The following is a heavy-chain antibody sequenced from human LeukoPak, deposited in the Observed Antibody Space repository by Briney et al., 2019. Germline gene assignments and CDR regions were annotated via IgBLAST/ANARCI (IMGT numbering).Heavy chain of an antibody. CDR2: IKQDGSEK. CDR3: ARANIAVAGTPFDH. CDR1: GFTFSSYW. Sequence: GGSLRLSCAASGFTFSSYWMSWVRQAPGKGLEWVANIKQDGSEKYYVDSVKGRFTISRDNAKNSLYLQMNSLRAEDTAVYYCARANIAVAGTPFDHWGQGTLVTVSS. V-gene: IGHV3-7*01. J-gene: IGHJ4*02. D-gene: IGHD6-19*01.